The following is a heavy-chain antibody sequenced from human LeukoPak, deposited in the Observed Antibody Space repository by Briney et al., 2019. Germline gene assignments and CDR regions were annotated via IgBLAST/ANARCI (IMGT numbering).Heavy chain of an antibody. J-gene: IGHJ4*02. CDR2: ISGSGGST. CDR1: GFTFSSYA. D-gene: IGHD3-3*01. V-gene: IGHV3-23*01. Sequence: GGSLRLSCAASGFTFSSYAMSWVRQAPGKGLEWVSAISGSGGSTYYADSVKGRFTISRDNAKNSLYLQMNSLRAEDTAVYYCARGRYYDFWSGYYTGFPPNIDYWGQGTLVTVSS. CDR3: ARGRYYDFWSGYYTGFPPNIDY.